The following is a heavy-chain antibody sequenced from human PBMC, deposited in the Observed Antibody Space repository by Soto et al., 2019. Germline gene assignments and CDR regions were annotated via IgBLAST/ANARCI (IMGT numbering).Heavy chain of an antibody. J-gene: IGHJ6*02. D-gene: IGHD2-2*01. CDR3: ASTPPAGGYYYYGMDV. V-gene: IGHV5-10-1*01. Sequence: PRESLKISCKGSGYSFTSYWISWVRQMPGKGLEWMGRIDPSDSYTNYSPSFQGHVTISADKSISTAYLQWSSLKASDTAMYYCASTPPAGGYYYYGMDVWGQGTTVTVSS. CDR1: GYSFTSYW. CDR2: IDPSDSYT.